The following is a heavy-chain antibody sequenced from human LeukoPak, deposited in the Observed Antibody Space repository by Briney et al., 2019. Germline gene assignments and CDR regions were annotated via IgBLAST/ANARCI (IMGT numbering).Heavy chain of an antibody. CDR3: AREGGPYRPLDY. V-gene: IGHV4-4*02. CDR1: GGSISNTNW. CDR2: VNLQGST. J-gene: IGHJ4*02. Sequence: PSETLSLTCGVSGGSISNTNWWAWVRQPPGKGLEWIGEVNLQGSTNYNPSLKSRVAISVDKSENRISLKLTSVTAADTAVYYCAREGGPYRPLDYSGQGTLVTVAS.